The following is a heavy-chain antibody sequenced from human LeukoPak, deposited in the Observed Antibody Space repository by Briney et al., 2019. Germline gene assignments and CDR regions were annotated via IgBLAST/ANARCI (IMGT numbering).Heavy chain of an antibody. CDR3: ARLHYSSWSFDY. Sequence: KASETLSLTCTVSGGSISSSSYYWGWIRQPPGKGLEWIGSIYYSGSTYHNPSLKSRVTISVDTSKNQFSLKLSSVTAADTALYYCARLHYSSWSFDYWGQGTLVTVSS. V-gene: IGHV4-39*01. D-gene: IGHD6-6*01. J-gene: IGHJ4*02. CDR1: GGSISSSSYY. CDR2: IYYSGST.